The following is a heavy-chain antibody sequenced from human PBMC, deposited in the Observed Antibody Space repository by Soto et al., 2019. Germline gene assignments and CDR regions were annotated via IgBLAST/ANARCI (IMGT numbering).Heavy chain of an antibody. CDR3: VRESTGSYPGHY. J-gene: IGHJ4*02. CDR2: ISAYNGNT. V-gene: IGHV1-18*01. D-gene: IGHD1-26*01. CDR1: GYTFTSYG. Sequence: QVQLVQSGAEVKKPGASVKVSCKASGYTFTSYGITWVRQAPGQGLEWMGWISAYNGNTNYAQKLQGRVTMTTDTSTSTAYMELRSLSSDDTAVYCCVRESTGSYPGHYWGQGPLVTVSS.